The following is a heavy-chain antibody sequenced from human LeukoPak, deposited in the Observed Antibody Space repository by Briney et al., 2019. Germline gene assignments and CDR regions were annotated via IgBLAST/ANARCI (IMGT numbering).Heavy chain of an antibody. CDR1: GYTFTSYD. CDR3: ARGAGGPTYYYDSSGYSARYFDL. CDR2: MYPNSGNT. J-gene: IGHJ2*01. V-gene: IGHV1-8*01. D-gene: IGHD3-22*01. Sequence: GASVKVSCKASGYTFTSYDINWVRQATGQGLEWMGWMYPNSGNTGYAQKFQGRVTMTRNTSISTAYMELSSLRSEDTAVYYCARGAGGPTYYYDSSGYSARYFDLWGRGTLVTVSS.